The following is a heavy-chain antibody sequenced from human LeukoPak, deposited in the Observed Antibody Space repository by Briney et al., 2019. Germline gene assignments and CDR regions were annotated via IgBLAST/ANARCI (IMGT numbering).Heavy chain of an antibody. J-gene: IGHJ4*02. CDR1: GFTFSNHA. V-gene: IGHV3-64*01. Sequence: PGGSLRLSCAASGFTFSNHAMHWVRQAPGKGLEYVSFISSDGGSTYYANSVKGRFTISRDNSKNTLYLQMGSLRTEDMAVYYCARERYGWGNLDFDYWGQGTLVTVSS. CDR2: ISSDGGST. CDR3: ARERYGWGNLDFDY. D-gene: IGHD3-10*01.